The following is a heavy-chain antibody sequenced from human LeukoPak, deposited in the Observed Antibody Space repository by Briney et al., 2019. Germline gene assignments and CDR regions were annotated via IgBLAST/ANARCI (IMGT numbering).Heavy chain of an antibody. Sequence: SETLSLTCTVSGGSISSGDYYWSWIRQPPGKGLEWIGSIYYTGSTYDNPSLKSRVTISVDTSKNQSSLKLSSVTAADTAVYYCARRGGSGRAFDYWGQGTLVTVSS. CDR3: ARRGGSGRAFDY. D-gene: IGHD1-26*01. CDR1: GGSISSGDYY. CDR2: IYYTGST. J-gene: IGHJ4*02. V-gene: IGHV4-39*01.